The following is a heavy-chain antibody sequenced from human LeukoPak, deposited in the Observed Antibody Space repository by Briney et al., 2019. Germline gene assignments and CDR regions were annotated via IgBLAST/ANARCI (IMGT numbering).Heavy chain of an antibody. D-gene: IGHD3-10*01. CDR3: ARDTDYYGSGRHGYFDH. J-gene: IGHJ1*01. V-gene: IGHV3-66*01. CDR2: INSGGST. CDR1: GLXISNNF. Sequence: PGGSLRLSCAASGLXISNNFIGWVRQAPGKGLEWVSLINSGGSTYSADSVKGRFTISRDNSKNTLHLQMNSLRVEDTAVYYCARDTDYYGSGRHGYFDHWGQGTLVTVSS.